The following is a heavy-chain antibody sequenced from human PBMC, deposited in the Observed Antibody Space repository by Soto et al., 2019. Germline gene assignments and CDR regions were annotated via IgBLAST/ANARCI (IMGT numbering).Heavy chain of an antibody. CDR3: ARPGEHYYGMDV. CDR2: IDPSDSYT. CDR1: GYSFTGYW. Sequence: GESLKISCKGSGYSFTGYWISWVRQMPGKGLEWMGRIDPSDSYTNYSPSFQGHVTISADKSISTAYLQWSSLKASDTAMYYYARPGEHYYGMDVWGQGTTVTVSS. V-gene: IGHV5-10-1*01. J-gene: IGHJ6*02.